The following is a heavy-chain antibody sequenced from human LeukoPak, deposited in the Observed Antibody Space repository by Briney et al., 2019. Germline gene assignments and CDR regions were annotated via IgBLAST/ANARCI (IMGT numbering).Heavy chain of an antibody. CDR2: ISYSGST. CDR1: GDSVSSGTYY. CDR3: ARGPYV. J-gene: IGHJ3*01. V-gene: IGHV4-61*01. Sequence: SETLSLACTVSGDSVSSGTYYWSWVRQPPGKGLEWIGFISYSGSTNYNPSLKSRITISVDMSKNQFSLKVRSVTAADTAVYYCARGPYVWGQGTMVTVSS.